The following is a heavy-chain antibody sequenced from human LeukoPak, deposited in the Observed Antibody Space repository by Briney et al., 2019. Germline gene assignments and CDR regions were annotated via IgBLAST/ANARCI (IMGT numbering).Heavy chain of an antibody. CDR2: LTGSGATT. CDR1: GFTFSSYA. Sequence: GGSLRLSCAASGFTFSSYAVSWVRQAPGKGLEWVSALTGSGATTNYADSVKGRFTISRDSSKNTLYLQMNSLRAEDTAVYYCAKINYYGSGSYGYRYYFDYWGQGTLVTVSS. V-gene: IGHV3-23*01. D-gene: IGHD3-10*01. J-gene: IGHJ4*02. CDR3: AKINYYGSGSYGYRYYFDY.